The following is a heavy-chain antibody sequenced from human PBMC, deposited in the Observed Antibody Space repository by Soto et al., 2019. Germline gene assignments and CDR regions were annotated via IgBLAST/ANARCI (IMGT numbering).Heavy chain of an antibody. Sequence: WGSLRLSCAASGFTFSSYALSWVRQAPGKGLEWVSAISGSGGSTYYADSVKGRFTISRDNSKNTLYLQMNSLRAEDTAGYYCAKVIAAAGTGYWFDPWGQGTLVTVSS. CDR2: ISGSGGST. J-gene: IGHJ5*02. CDR1: GFTFSSYA. D-gene: IGHD6-13*01. CDR3: AKVIAAAGTGYWFDP. V-gene: IGHV3-23*01.